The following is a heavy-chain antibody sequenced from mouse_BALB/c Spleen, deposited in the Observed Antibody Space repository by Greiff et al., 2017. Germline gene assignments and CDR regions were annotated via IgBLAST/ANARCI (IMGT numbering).Heavy chain of an antibody. D-gene: IGHD1-1*01. CDR2: VNPNNGGT. CDR1: GYSFTGYY. Sequence: EVKLVESGPDLVKPGASVKISCKASGYSFTGYYMHWVKQSHGKSLEWIGRVNPNNGGTSYNQKFKGKAILTVDKSSSTAYMELRSLTSEDSAVYYCARTRDRTTVVEADYWGQGTTLTVSS. V-gene: IGHV1-26*01. J-gene: IGHJ2*01. CDR3: ARTRDRTTVVEADY.